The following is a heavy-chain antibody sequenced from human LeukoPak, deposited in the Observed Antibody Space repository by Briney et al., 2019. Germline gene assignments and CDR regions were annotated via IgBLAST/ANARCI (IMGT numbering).Heavy chain of an antibody. V-gene: IGHV3-48*04. D-gene: IGHD3-3*01. CDR2: ISSSSSTI. CDR1: GSTFSSYS. Sequence: GGSLRLSCAASGSTFSSYSMNWVRQAPGKGLEWVSYISSSSSTIYYADSVKGRFTISRDNAKNSLYLQMNSLRAEDTAVYYCARVVSDFWSGYFPDYWGQGTLVTVSS. J-gene: IGHJ4*02. CDR3: ARVVSDFWSGYFPDY.